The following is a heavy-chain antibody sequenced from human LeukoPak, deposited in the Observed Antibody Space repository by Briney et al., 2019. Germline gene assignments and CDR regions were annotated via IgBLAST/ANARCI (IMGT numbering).Heavy chain of an antibody. V-gene: IGHV3-11*01. D-gene: IGHD3-10*01. Sequence: GGSLRLSCAASGFTFSDYYMSWFRQAPGKGLEWVSYINSSGSTIYYADSVKGRFTISRDNAKNSLYLQMNSLRAEDTAVYYCARAPLLLWFGELPPFYYGMDVWGQGTTVTVSS. CDR1: GFTFSDYY. CDR3: ARAPLLLWFGELPPFYYGMDV. J-gene: IGHJ6*02. CDR2: INSSGSTI.